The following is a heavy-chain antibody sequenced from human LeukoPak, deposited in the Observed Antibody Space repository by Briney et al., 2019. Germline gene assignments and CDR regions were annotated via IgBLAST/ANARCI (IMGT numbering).Heavy chain of an antibody. V-gene: IGHV4-61*01. CDR1: GGSVSSGSYY. Sequence: PSETLSLTCTVSGGSVSSGSYYWSWIRQPPGKGLEWIGYIYYSGSTNYNPSLKSRVTISVDTSKNQFSLKLSSVTAADTAVYYCARGQRYSYGGLPFDYWGQGTLVTVSS. CDR2: IYYSGST. D-gene: IGHD5-18*01. CDR3: ARGQRYSYGGLPFDY. J-gene: IGHJ4*02.